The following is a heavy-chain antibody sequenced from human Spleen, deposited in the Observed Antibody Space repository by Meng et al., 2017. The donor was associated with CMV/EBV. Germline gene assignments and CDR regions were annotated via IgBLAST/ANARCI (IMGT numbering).Heavy chain of an antibody. CDR1: GFTISSYA. CDR3: AKEGSSGYYYYFDY. J-gene: IGHJ4*02. V-gene: IGHV3-30*18. Sequence: ASGFTISSYAMHWVRQGPGKGLEWVSVISYDGSNKYYADSVKGRFTISRDNSKNTLYLQMNSLRAEDTAVYYCAKEGSSGYYYYFDYWGQGTLVTVSS. CDR2: ISYDGSNK. D-gene: IGHD3-22*01.